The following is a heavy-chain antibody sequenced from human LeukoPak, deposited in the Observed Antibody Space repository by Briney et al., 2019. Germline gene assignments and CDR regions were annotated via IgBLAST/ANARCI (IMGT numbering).Heavy chain of an antibody. Sequence: PGGSLRLSCAASGFTLSSYSMNWVRQAPGKGLEWVSSISRSSAYIYYADSVKGRFTISRDNAKNSLYLQMNSLRAEDTAVYYCYSSGWSGSRIFDYWGQGILVTVSS. V-gene: IGHV3-21*01. CDR3: YSSGWSGSRIFDY. J-gene: IGHJ4*02. CDR2: ISRSSAYI. CDR1: GFTLSSYS. D-gene: IGHD6-19*01.